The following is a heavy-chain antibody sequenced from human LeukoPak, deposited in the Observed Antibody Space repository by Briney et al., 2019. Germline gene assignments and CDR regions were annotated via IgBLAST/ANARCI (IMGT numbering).Heavy chain of an antibody. CDR3: ASPPLGYYDSSGPEFDY. J-gene: IGHJ4*02. CDR1: GYTFTGHY. V-gene: IGHV1-2*02. CDR2: INPNSGGT. Sequence: ASVKVSCKASGYTFTGHYMHWVRQAPEQGLEWMGWINPNSGGTNYAQKFQGRVTMTRDTSISTAYMELSRLRSDDTAVYYCASPPLGYYDSSGPEFDYWGQGTLVTVSS. D-gene: IGHD3-22*01.